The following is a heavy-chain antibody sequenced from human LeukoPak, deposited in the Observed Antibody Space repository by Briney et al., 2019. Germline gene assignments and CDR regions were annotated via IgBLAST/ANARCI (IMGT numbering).Heavy chain of an antibody. D-gene: IGHD2-2*01. CDR3: ARSQPYCSSTSCSFDS. V-gene: IGHV3-43*01. J-gene: IGHJ4*02. Sequence: PGGSLRLSCAASGFMFDAYTMHWVRQAPGKGLEWVSLITWDGGSTYYGDSVKGRFTISRDNSKNSLYLQMNSLRTEDTAFYYCARSQPYCSSTSCSFDSWGQGTLVTVAS. CDR1: GFMFDAYT. CDR2: ITWDGGST.